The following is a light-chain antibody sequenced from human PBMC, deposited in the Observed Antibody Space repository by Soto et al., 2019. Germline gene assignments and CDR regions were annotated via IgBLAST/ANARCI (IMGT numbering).Light chain of an antibody. J-gene: IGKJ1*01. CDR2: EAS. V-gene: IGKV1-6*01. CDR1: QDIGKD. CDR3: LQDYNYART. Sequence: AIQMTQSPSSLSASVGDRVTLTCRASQDIGKDVGWYQQKPGEAPKLLIFEASTVQTGVPSRFSGSVSGTDFTRTISSRQPDDFATDFCLQDYNYARTFDQGT.